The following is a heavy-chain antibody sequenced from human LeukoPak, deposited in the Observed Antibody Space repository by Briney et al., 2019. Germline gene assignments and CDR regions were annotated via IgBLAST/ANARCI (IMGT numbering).Heavy chain of an antibody. D-gene: IGHD2-15*01. Sequence: SQTLSLTCTVSGGSISSGDYYWSWIRQPPGKGLEWIGYTYYSGSTYYNPSLKSRVTISVDTSKNQFSLKLSSVTAADTAVYYCARAGQDIFGAFDIWGQGTMVTVSS. CDR2: TYYSGST. CDR1: GGSISSGDYY. V-gene: IGHV4-30-4*01. CDR3: ARAGQDIFGAFDI. J-gene: IGHJ3*02.